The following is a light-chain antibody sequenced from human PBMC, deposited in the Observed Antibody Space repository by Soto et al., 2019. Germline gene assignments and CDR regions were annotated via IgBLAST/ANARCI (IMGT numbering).Light chain of an antibody. V-gene: IGKV3-15*01. CDR1: QSVSSSY. Sequence: EMVLTEYPGTLSVSPGERATLSCRASQSVSSSYLAWYQQKPGQAPRLLIYGASSRATGIPARFSGSGSGTEFTLTINSLQSEYFAIYYCQQHNNWPGTFGQGTKVDIK. J-gene: IGKJ1*01. CDR2: GAS. CDR3: QQHNNWPGT.